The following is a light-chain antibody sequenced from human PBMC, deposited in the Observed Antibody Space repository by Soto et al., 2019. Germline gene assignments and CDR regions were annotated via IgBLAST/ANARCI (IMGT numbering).Light chain of an antibody. V-gene: IGKV1-12*01. Sequence: DIQMTQSPSSVSASIGDRVTLTCRASQDIRSWLTWYQQKPGKAPKLLIYTASSLQSGVPSRFSGSGFGTDFTLTISSLQPEDFATYYCQQANSFPLTFGRGTKVEIK. CDR3: QQANSFPLT. J-gene: IGKJ4*01. CDR1: QDIRSW. CDR2: TAS.